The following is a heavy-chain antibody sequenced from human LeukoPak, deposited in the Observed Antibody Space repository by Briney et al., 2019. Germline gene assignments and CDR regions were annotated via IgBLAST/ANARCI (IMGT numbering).Heavy chain of an antibody. CDR3: AREWGLESSGYYYAY. Sequence: SVKVSCKASGGTFSRFTISWVRQAPGQGFEWMGGITPIFGTANFAQKFQGRVSITAGGSTSTAFMELSSLRSEDTAVYYCAREWGLESSGYYYAYWGQGTLVTVSS. CDR2: ITPIFGTA. CDR1: GGTFSRFT. V-gene: IGHV1-69*13. J-gene: IGHJ4*02. D-gene: IGHD3-22*01.